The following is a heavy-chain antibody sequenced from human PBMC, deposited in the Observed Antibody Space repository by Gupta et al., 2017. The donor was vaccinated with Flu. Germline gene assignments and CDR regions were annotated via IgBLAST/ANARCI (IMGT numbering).Heavy chain of an antibody. CDR1: GFSLSTTGLA. Sequence: QVTLKESGPTLVRPTQTLTLTCTFSGFSLSTTGLAVGWIRQPPGEALEWLAVIYSDDHRRYSPSLGSRLTITKDTSNSQVFLTVTNVDPVDTATYYCAHCPTENSCDRGYFDFWGQGILVTVSS. CDR3: AHCPTENSCDRGYFDF. D-gene: IGHD1/OR15-1a*01. V-gene: IGHV2-5*02. J-gene: IGHJ4*02. CDR2: IYSDDHR.